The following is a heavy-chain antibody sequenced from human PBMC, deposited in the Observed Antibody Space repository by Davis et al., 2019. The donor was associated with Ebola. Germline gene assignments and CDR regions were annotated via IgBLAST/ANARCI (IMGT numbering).Heavy chain of an antibody. Sequence: PGGSLRLSCAASGFTFSSYGMHGVRQAPGKGLEWVAVIWYDGSNKYYADSVKGRFTISRDNSKNTLYLQMNSLRAEDTAVYYCARDPPYCSGGSCYSYYYGMDVWGQGTTVTVSS. V-gene: IGHV3-33*01. J-gene: IGHJ6*02. CDR1: GFTFSSYG. CDR3: ARDPPYCSGGSCYSYYYGMDV. D-gene: IGHD2-15*01. CDR2: IWYDGSNK.